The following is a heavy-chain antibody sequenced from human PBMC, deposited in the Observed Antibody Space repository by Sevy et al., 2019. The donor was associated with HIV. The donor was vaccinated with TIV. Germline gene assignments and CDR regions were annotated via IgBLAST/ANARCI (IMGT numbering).Heavy chain of an antibody. V-gene: IGHV3-13*01. Sequence: GGSLRLSCGASGFTFSSYDMHWVHQAAGKGLEWVSGIGSGGDAYYPGSVKGRFTISRENAKNSLYLQMNSLRAGDTAVYYCARSGGYSDYGMDVWGQGTTVTVS. CDR1: GFTFSSYD. CDR2: IGSGGDA. D-gene: IGHD5-12*01. CDR3: ARSGGYSDYGMDV. J-gene: IGHJ6*02.